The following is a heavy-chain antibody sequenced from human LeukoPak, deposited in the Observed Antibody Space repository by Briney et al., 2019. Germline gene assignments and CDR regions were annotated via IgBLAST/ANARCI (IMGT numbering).Heavy chain of an antibody. CDR3: ARGGDILTGYARGFDY. J-gene: IGHJ4*02. D-gene: IGHD3-9*01. Sequence: SETLSLTCTVSGGSVSSYYWSWIRQPAAKGLEWIGRVYGSGSTNHNPSLESRVIMSVDTSKNQLSLKMRSVTAADTAVYYCARGGDILTGYARGFDYWGQGILVTVSS. CDR1: GGSVSSYY. V-gene: IGHV4-4*07. CDR2: VYGSGST.